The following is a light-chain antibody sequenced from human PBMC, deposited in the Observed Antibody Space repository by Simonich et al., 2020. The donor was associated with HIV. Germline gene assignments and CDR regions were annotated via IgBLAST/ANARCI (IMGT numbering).Light chain of an antibody. CDR1: QSVSNT. Sequence: EIVMTPSPVTLSVSPGERATLSCRVSQSVSNTLAWYQQKPGQAPRLLIYGASTRATGVPDRFSGSGSGTEFSLTISSLQSEDSAVYYCQQYNKWPLTFGGGTKVEIK. CDR2: GAS. J-gene: IGKJ4*01. V-gene: IGKV3-15*01. CDR3: QQYNKWPLT.